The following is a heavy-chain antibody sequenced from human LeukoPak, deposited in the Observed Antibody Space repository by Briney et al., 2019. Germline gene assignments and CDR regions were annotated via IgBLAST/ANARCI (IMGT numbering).Heavy chain of an antibody. Sequence: SETLSPTCTVSGGSMSRYYWSWIRQPPGKGLEWIGYIYYSGSTNYNPSLKSRVTISVDASENQSSLKLSSVTAADTAVYYCARAVTAYWYFDLWGRGALVTVSS. V-gene: IGHV4-59*01. J-gene: IGHJ2*01. CDR2: IYYSGST. CDR1: GGSMSRYY. CDR3: ARAVTAYWYFDL. D-gene: IGHD2-21*02.